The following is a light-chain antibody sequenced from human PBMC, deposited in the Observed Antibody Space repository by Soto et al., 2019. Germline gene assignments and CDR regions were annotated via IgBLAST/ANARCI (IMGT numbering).Light chain of an antibody. V-gene: IGKV3-11*01. J-gene: IGKJ4*01. Sequence: EIVLTQSPATLSLSPGERATLSCRASQSVSSYLAWYQQKPGQAPRLLIYDASNRATGIPARFSGSGSGTYFTLTSSILEPEDFAVYYCQQRSNWPLTFGGGTKVEIK. CDR2: DAS. CDR1: QSVSSY. CDR3: QQRSNWPLT.